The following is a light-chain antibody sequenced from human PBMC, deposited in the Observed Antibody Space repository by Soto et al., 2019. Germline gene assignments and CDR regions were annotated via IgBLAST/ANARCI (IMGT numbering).Light chain of an antibody. J-gene: IGLJ2*01. CDR2: DVG. CDR1: SSDVGGYNY. V-gene: IGLV2-14*03. Sequence: QSALTQPASVSGSPGQSITISCTGTSSDVGGYNYASWYQQHPDKVPKLMIYDVGNRPSGVSNRFSGSKSGNTASLTISGLQAEDEADYYCSSYTSSSTVLFGGGTKLTVL. CDR3: SSYTSSSTVL.